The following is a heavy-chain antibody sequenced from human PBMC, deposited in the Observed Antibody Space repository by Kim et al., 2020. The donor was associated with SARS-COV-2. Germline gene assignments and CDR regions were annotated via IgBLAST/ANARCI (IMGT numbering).Heavy chain of an antibody. V-gene: IGHV4-39*01. J-gene: IGHJ6*02. CDR3: ARHVAIFGVVKNYYGMDV. Sequence: KSRVTISVDTSKTQFSLKLSSVTAADTAVYYCARHVAIFGVVKNYYGMDVWGQGTTVTVSS. D-gene: IGHD3-3*01.